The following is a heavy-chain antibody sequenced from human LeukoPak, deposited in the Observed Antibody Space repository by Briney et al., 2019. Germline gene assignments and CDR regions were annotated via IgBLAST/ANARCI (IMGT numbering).Heavy chain of an antibody. CDR3: AKDARYGFDY. CDR1: GFPFSAFA. J-gene: IGHJ4*02. D-gene: IGHD1-1*01. Sequence: GGSLRLSCVASGFPFSAFAMTWVRQAPGKGLEWVSALSGSAGSANYADSVKGRFTISRDNSKNTLYLQMNSLRAEDTAVYYCAKDARYGFDYWGQGTLVTVSS. V-gene: IGHV3-23*01. CDR2: LSGSAGSA.